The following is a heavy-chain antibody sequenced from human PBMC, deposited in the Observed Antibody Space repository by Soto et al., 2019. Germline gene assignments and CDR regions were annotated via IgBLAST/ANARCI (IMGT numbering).Heavy chain of an antibody. CDR3: ARGVFPAAMAYYYYMDF. V-gene: IGHV4-59*01. Sequence: SETLSLTCTVSGGSISSYYWSWIRQPPGKGLEWIGYIYYSGSTNYNPSLKSRVTISVDTSKNQFSLKLSSVTAADTAVYYCARGVFPAAMAYYYYMDFWGKGTTVTVSS. D-gene: IGHD2-2*01. J-gene: IGHJ6*03. CDR2: IYYSGST. CDR1: GGSISSYY.